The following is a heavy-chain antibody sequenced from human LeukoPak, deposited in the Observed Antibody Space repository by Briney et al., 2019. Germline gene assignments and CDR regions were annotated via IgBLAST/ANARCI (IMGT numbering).Heavy chain of an antibody. CDR1: GGTFSSYA. CDR3: ARDGGSTRYYYYYGMDV. V-gene: IGHV1-69*01. D-gene: IGHD2-2*01. Sequence: SVKVSCKASGGTFSSYATSWVRQAPGQGLEWMGGIIPIFGTANYAQKFQGRVTITADESTSTAYMELSSLRSEDTAVYYCARDGGSTRYYYYYGMDVWGQGTTVTVSS. CDR2: IIPIFGTA. J-gene: IGHJ6*02.